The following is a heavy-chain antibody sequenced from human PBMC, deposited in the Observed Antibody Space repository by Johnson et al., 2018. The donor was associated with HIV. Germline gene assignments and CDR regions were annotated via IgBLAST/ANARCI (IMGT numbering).Heavy chain of an antibody. Sequence: VQLVESGGGLIQPGGSLRLSCAASGFTVSSNYMSWVRQAPGKGLEWVSVIYSGGSTYYADSVKGRFTISRDNSKNTLYLQMNSLRAEDTAVYDCAGVRYSSGWYRGGPDRFLDAFDIWGQGTMVTVSS. D-gene: IGHD6-19*01. CDR1: GFTVSSNY. J-gene: IGHJ3*02. V-gene: IGHV3-53*01. CDR2: IYSGGST. CDR3: AGVRYSSGWYRGGPDRFLDAFDI.